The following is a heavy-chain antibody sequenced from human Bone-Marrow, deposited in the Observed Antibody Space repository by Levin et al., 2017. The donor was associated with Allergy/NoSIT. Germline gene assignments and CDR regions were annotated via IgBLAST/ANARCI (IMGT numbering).Heavy chain of an antibody. CDR1: NYSISSDFH. Sequence: SCAVSNYSISSDFHWGWIRQPPGKGLEWIGSIDQSGNTYYNPSLKSRVTISLDTSKNQFSLRLTSVTAADTAVYYCARTLGYCSGDGCYYYFDQWGQGTLVTVSS. J-gene: IGHJ4*02. CDR3: ARTLGYCSGDGCYYYFDQ. CDR2: IDQSGNT. D-gene: IGHD2-15*01. V-gene: IGHV4-38-2*01.